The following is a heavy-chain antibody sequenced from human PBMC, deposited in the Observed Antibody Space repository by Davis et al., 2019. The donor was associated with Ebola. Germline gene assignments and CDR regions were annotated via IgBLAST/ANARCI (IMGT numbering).Heavy chain of an antibody. CDR1: GGSISSHY. J-gene: IGHJ6*04. CDR2: IYYSGST. Sequence: MPSETLSLTCTVSGGSISSHYWTWIRQPPGKGLEWIGSIYYSGSTYYNTSLKSRVTISVDTSKNQFSLKLSSVTAADTAVYYCARVRVHMGGMDVWGKGTTVTVSS. V-gene: IGHV4-59*11. CDR3: ARVRVHMGGMDV.